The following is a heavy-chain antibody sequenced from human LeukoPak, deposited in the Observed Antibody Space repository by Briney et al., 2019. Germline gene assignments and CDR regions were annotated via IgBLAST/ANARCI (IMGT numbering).Heavy chain of an antibody. CDR3: ASASLAYYYGSGYAFDI. D-gene: IGHD3-10*01. CDR1: GGSISSYY. J-gene: IGHJ3*02. Sequence: PSETLSLTCTVSGGSISSYYWSWIRQPPGKGLEWIGYIYYSGSTNYNPSLKSRVTISVDTSKNQFSLKLSSVTAADTAVYYCASASLAYYYGSGYAFDIWGQGTVVTVSS. CDR2: IYYSGST. V-gene: IGHV4-59*01.